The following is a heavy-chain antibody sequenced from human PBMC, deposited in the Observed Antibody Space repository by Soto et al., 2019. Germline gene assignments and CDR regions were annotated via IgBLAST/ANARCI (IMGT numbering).Heavy chain of an antibody. Sequence: QVQLVESGGGVVQSGRSLRLSCAASGFSISSYGMHWVRQAPGKGLEWVAVTSHDGINKHYVESVKGRFTISRDNPKNTLYLQMNSLRPEDTAVYYCASGLYSYGYNYWGQGTLVTVSS. V-gene: IGHV3-30*03. D-gene: IGHD5-18*01. CDR1: GFSISSYG. CDR2: TSHDGINK. J-gene: IGHJ4*02. CDR3: ASGLYSYGYNY.